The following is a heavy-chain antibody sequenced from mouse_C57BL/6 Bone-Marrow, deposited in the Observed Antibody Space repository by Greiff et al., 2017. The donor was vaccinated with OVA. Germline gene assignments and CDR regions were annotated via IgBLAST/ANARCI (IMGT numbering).Heavy chain of an antibody. V-gene: IGHV1-64*01. CDR2: IHPNSGST. D-gene: IGHD1-1*01. Sequence: QVQLQQPGAELVKPGASVKLSCKASGYTFTSYWMPWVKQRPGQGLEWIGMIHPNSGSTNYNEKFKSKATLTVDKSSSTAYMQLSSLTSEDSAVYYCASRDYYGSSYWYVDVWGTGTTVTVSS. J-gene: IGHJ1*03. CDR1: GYTFTSYW. CDR3: ASRDYYGSSYWYVDV.